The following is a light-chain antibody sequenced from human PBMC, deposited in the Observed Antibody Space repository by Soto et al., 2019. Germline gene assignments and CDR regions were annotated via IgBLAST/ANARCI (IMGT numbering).Light chain of an antibody. J-gene: IGLJ2*01. CDR2: EVN. V-gene: IGLV2-8*01. Sequence: QSVLTQPPYASGSPGQSVTIPCTGTGIDDYDYNYVSWYQQHPGKVPKLIIYEVNKRPSGVPDRFSGSKSGSTASLTVSGLQAEDEADYYCSSFAVSPVVFGGGTKLTVL. CDR3: SSFAVSPVV. CDR1: GIDDYDYNY.